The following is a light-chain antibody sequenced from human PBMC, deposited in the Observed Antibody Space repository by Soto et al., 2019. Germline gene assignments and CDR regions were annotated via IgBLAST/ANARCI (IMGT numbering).Light chain of an antibody. CDR1: QSVSSSY. CDR3: QQYAGSPKT. J-gene: IGKJ1*01. Sequence: EIVLTQSSGTLSLSPGERATLSCRASQSVSSSYLAWYQQKPGQGPRLLIYGASSRATGIPDRFRGSGSGTDFTLTISRLEPEDFAVYYCQQYAGSPKTFGQGTKVDIK. CDR2: GAS. V-gene: IGKV3-20*01.